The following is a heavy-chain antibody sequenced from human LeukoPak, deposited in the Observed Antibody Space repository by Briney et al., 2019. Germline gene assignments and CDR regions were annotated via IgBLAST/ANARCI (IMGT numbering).Heavy chain of an antibody. Sequence: PGRSLRLSCAASGFTFSSYGMHWVRQAPGKGLEWVAVIWYDGSNKYYADSVKGRFTISRDNSKTTLYLQMNSLRAEDTAMYYCARVGNYDFRSGFYPIYYFYGMDFWGQGTTVTVSS. CDR1: GFTFSSYG. J-gene: IGHJ6*02. D-gene: IGHD3-3*01. CDR2: IWYDGSNK. CDR3: ARVGNYDFRSGFYPIYYFYGMDF. V-gene: IGHV3-33*01.